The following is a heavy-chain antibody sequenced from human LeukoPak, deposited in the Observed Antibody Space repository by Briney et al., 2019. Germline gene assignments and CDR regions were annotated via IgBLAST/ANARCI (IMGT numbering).Heavy chain of an antibody. D-gene: IGHD3-22*01. CDR1: GFTFSNYP. CDR2: VNTNGGAT. J-gene: IGHJ3*02. CDR3: ARGYYYDSSGYYVAFDI. V-gene: IGHV3-64*04. Sequence: PGGSLRLSCSASGFTFSNYPMHWVRQAPGKGLEYVSVVNTNGGATYYADSVKGRFTISRDNSKNTLYLQMNSLRAEDTAVYYCARGYYYDSSGYYVAFDIWGQGTMVTVSS.